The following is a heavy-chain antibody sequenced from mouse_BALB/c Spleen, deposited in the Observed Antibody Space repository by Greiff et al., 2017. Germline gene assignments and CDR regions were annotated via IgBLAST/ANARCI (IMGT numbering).Heavy chain of an antibody. Sequence: EVKLMESGGGLVKPGGSLKLSCAASGFTFSSYAMSWVRQTPEKRLEWVASISSGGSTYYPDSVKGRFTISRDNARNILYLQMSSLRSEDTAMYYCARVWDSLYYAMDYWGQGTSVTVSS. CDR3: ARVWDSLYYAMDY. CDR1: GFTFSSYA. CDR2: ISSGGST. V-gene: IGHV5-6-5*01. J-gene: IGHJ4*01. D-gene: IGHD4-1*01.